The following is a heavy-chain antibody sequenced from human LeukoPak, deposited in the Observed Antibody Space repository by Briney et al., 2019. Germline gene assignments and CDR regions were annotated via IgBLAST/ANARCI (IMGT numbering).Heavy chain of an antibody. CDR3: ARGNRPRGLGYYYGMDV. CDR2: MNPNSGNT. V-gene: IGHV1-8*01. CDR1: GYTFTSYD. Sequence: GASVKVSCKASGYTFTSYDINWVRQATGQGREWRGWMNPNSGNTGYAQKFQGRVTMTRNTSISTAYMELSSLRSEDTAVYYCARGNRPRGLGYYYGMDVWGQGTTVTVSS. J-gene: IGHJ6*02. D-gene: IGHD1-14*01.